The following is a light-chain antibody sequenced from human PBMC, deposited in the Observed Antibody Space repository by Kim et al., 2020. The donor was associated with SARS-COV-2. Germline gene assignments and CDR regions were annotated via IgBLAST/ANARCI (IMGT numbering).Light chain of an antibody. J-gene: IGKJ4*01. CDR3: QQYNNWPLT. V-gene: IGKV3-15*01. CDR1: QSVSSN. CDR2: GAS. Sequence: VAPGESATLSCRASQSVSSNFSWYQQKPGQAPRLLIYGASTRATGIPARFSGSGSGTEFTLTISSLQSEDFAVYYCQQYNNWPLTFGGGTKVDIK.